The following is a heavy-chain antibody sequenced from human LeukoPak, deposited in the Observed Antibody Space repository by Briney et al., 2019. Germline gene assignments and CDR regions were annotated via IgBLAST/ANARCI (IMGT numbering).Heavy chain of an antibody. V-gene: IGHV4-61*02. D-gene: IGHD3-3*01. CDR1: GGSISSGSYY. Sequence: PSQTLSLTCTVSGGSISSGSYYWSWIRQPAGKGLEWIGRIHTSGSTNYNPSLKSRVTISVDTSKNQFSLKLSSVTAADTAVYYCAREVPIFGVVIIGWFDPWGQGTLVTVSS. CDR3: AREVPIFGVVIIGWFDP. J-gene: IGHJ5*02. CDR2: IHTSGST.